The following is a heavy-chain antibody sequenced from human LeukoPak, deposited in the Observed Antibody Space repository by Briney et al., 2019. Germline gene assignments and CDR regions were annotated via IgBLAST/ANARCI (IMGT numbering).Heavy chain of an antibody. Sequence: GGSLRLSCAASGFTFSSYWMHWVRQAPGKGLVWVSRINNDGSTTRYADSVKGRFTISRDNAKKTLYLQMNSLRAEDTAMYYCARSNYPYYFDYWGQGTLVTVSS. CDR1: GFTFSSYW. V-gene: IGHV3-74*01. J-gene: IGHJ4*02. CDR2: INNDGSTT. CDR3: ARSNYPYYFDY. D-gene: IGHD4/OR15-4a*01.